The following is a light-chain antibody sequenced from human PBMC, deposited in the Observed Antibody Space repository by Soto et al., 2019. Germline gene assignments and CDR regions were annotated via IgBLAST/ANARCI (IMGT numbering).Light chain of an antibody. CDR3: LLDFSYFWA. CDR1: QSFSRN. V-gene: IGKV1-6*01. J-gene: IGKJ1*01. CDR2: AAS. Sequence: IQITQSPSSLSASVGDRVTMYCRASQSFSRNLNWYQQKPGKLPKLLIYAASTLQSGVPSRFSGSGSGTDFTLTISSLQPEDFETYYCLLDFSYFWAFGQGTKVDIK.